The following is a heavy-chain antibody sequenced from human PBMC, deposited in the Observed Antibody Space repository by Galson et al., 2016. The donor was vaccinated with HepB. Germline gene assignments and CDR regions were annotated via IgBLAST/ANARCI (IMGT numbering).Heavy chain of an antibody. CDR3: AKDIHYWSFDY. CDR1: GFTFSSYS. Sequence: SLRLSCAASGFTFSSYSMNWVRQAPGKGLEWVSSINDRSRYIYYADSVKGRFTISRDNAKNSLYLQMNSLRAEDTAVYYCAKDIHYWSFDYWGQGALVTVSS. J-gene: IGHJ4*02. V-gene: IGHV3-21*01. CDR2: INDRSRYI. D-gene: IGHD1-1*01.